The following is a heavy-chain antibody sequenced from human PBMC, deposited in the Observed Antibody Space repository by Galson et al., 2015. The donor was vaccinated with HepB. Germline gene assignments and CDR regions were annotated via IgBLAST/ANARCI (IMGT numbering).Heavy chain of an antibody. CDR1: GFTFGDYA. J-gene: IGHJ3*02. V-gene: IGHV3-49*04. D-gene: IGHD3-22*01. CDR2: VRSRLFGGTT. CDR3: SREGHDSSGYYYIGAFDI. Sequence: SLRLSCAASGFTFGDYAMTWVRQAPGQGLEWVAFVRSRLFGGTTGYAASVKGRFTISRDDSKSIAYLQMDNLKTDDTAVYYCSREGHDSSGYYYIGAFDIWGQGTVVSVSS.